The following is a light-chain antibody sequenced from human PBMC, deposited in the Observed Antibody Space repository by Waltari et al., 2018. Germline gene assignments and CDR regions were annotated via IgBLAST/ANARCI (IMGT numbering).Light chain of an antibody. CDR2: GAS. J-gene: IGKJ3*01. Sequence: ETVMTQSPATLSVSPGERVILSCRASQTIRSDLAWYQQKPGKSPRLLIYGASTSATAIPSRFSGSGSGTEFTLTISSLQSEDFEFYYCQQYDHWPPAFGPGTKVDVK. CDR1: QTIRSD. CDR3: QQYDHWPPA. V-gene: IGKV3-15*01.